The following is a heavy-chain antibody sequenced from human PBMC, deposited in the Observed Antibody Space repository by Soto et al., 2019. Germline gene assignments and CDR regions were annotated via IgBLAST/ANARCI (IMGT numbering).Heavy chain of an antibody. CDR2: IYYGGST. D-gene: IGHD2-21*02. CDR1: GGSISSYY. Sequence: QVQLQESGPGLVKPSETLSLTCTVSGGSISSYYWSWIRQPPGKGLEWIGYIYYGGSTNYNPSLRGRTTITVYTSKNHISMKLTSVTAADPAVYYCARAGRKHIVGVPAITQDRLFDYWGQGTLVTVSS. V-gene: IGHV4-59*01. CDR3: ARAGRKHIVGVPAITQDRLFDY. J-gene: IGHJ4*02.